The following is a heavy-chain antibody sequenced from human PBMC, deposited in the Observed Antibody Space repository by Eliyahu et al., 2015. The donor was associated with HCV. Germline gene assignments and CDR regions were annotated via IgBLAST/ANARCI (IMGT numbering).Heavy chain of an antibody. CDR2: ISGSGGST. CDR1: GSXFXXXA. J-gene: IGHJ4*02. D-gene: IGHD3-10*01. V-gene: IGHV3-23*01. CDR3: ASQRLSIWFGESQIFDY. Sequence: EVQMLESGGGLEQPGGSLRLSCAAPGSXFXXXAMXWVRQAPGKGLGWVSGISGSGGSTYYADPVKGRFTISRDNSKSTLYLQMNSLRAEDTAVYYCASQRLSIWFGESQIFDYWGQGTLVTVSS.